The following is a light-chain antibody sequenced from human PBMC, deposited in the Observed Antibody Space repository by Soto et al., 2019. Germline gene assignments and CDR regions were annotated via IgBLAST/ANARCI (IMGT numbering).Light chain of an antibody. Sequence: DIQMTQSPSTLSASVGDRVTITCRASQSVNTCLAWYQQKPGKAPKLLIYDASSLESGVPSRFSGSGSGTEFTLTISGLRADDFTSYYCQQYESYEWTFDQGTKVDIK. CDR2: DAS. V-gene: IGKV1-5*01. J-gene: IGKJ1*01. CDR3: QQYESYEWT. CDR1: QSVNTC.